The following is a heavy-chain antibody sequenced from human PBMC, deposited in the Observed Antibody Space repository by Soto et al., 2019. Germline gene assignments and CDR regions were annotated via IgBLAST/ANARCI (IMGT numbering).Heavy chain of an antibody. CDR3: ARDGIAGAAAYYYYYGMDV. D-gene: IGHD6-13*01. J-gene: IGHJ6*02. V-gene: IGHV1-24*01. CDR1: GYTLTELS. CDR2: FDPEDGET. Sequence: GASVKVSCTVSGYTLTELSMHWVRQAPGKGLEWMGGFDPEDGETIYAQKFQGRVTITADKSTSTAYMELSSLRSEDTAVYYCARDGIAGAAAYYYYYGMDVWGQGTTVTVSS.